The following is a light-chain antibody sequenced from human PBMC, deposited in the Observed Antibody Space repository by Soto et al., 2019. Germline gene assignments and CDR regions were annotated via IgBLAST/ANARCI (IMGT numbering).Light chain of an antibody. V-gene: IGKV3-20*01. CDR3: QQYGSSPPWT. Sequence: EIVLTQSPGTLSLSPGERATLSCRASQSVSSSYLAWYQQKTGQAPRLLIYGASSRATGIPDRFSGSGSVTHLTLTISRLEPEEFAVYYCQQYGSSPPWTFGLGTKVVIK. CDR1: QSVSSSY. CDR2: GAS. J-gene: IGKJ1*01.